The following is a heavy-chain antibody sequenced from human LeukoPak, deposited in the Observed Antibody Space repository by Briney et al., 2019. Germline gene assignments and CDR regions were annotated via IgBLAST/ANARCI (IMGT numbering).Heavy chain of an antibody. D-gene: IGHD2-15*01. J-gene: IGHJ4*02. CDR2: INHSGST. Sequence: SETLSLTCAVYGGSFSGYYWSWIRQPPGKGLEWIGEINHSGSTNYNPSLKSRATISVDTSKNQFSLKLSSATAADTAVYYCARGRKRYCSGGSCPALDYWGQGTLVTVSS. CDR1: GGSFSGYY. CDR3: ARGRKRYCSGGSCPALDY. V-gene: IGHV4-34*01.